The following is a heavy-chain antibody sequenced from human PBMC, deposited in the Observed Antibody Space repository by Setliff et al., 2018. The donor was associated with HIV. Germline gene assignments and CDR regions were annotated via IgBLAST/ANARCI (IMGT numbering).Heavy chain of an antibody. CDR1: GFTFNTCA. D-gene: IGHD3-22*01. CDR2: ISYDANIK. V-gene: IGHV3-30*04. J-gene: IGHJ3*01. Sequence: GGSLRLSCAGSGFTFNTCAMNWVRQAPGKGLEWVAVISYDANIKYYADSVKGRFTISRDNSKNTLFLQMKSLRTEDTAVYYCAKDPTYYYESSGPYDALDVWGQGTMV. CDR3: AKDPTYYYESSGPYDALDV.